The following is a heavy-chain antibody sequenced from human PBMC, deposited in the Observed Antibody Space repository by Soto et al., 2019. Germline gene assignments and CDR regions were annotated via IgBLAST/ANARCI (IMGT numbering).Heavy chain of an antibody. Sequence: XGSLILSCAASGFTFSSYAMHWVRQAPGKGLEWVAVISYDGSNKYYADPVKGRFTISRDNSKNTLYLQMNSLRAEDTAVYYCARGGSWGQGTLVTVSS. CDR1: GFTFSSYA. CDR2: ISYDGSNK. D-gene: IGHD2-15*01. CDR3: ARGGS. J-gene: IGHJ4*02. V-gene: IGHV3-30-3*01.